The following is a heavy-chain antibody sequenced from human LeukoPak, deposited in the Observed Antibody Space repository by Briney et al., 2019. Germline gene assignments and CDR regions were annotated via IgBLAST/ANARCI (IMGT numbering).Heavy chain of an antibody. CDR1: GVTLSSYS. J-gene: IGHJ6*03. CDR2: ISSGSTTI. V-gene: IGHV3-48*04. Sequence: GGSLRLSCATCGVTLSSYSMKDVRQAPGEGLEECGYISSGSTTIYYADSVKGRFTTSSHNAKPSLYLQMTSLRAEDTALYYCARDLGYMDVWGKGTTVTVSS. CDR3: ARDLGYMDV.